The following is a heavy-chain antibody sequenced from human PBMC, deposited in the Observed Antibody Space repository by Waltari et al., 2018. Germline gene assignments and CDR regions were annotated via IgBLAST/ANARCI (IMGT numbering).Heavy chain of an antibody. D-gene: IGHD5-12*01. J-gene: IGHJ4*02. Sequence: EVQLLESGGGLVQPGGSLRLSCAASGFTFSSYAMTWVRQAPGKGLEWVSGISGSGGRTHYADSVKGRFTISRDNSKNTLYLQMNSLRAEDTAVYYCAKEKVATISGFDYWGQGTLVTVSS. CDR2: ISGSGGRT. V-gene: IGHV3-23*01. CDR1: GFTFSSYA. CDR3: AKEKVATISGFDY.